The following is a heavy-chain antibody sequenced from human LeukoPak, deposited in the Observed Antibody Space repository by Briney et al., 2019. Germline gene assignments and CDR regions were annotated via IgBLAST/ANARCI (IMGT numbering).Heavy chain of an antibody. J-gene: IGHJ4*02. Sequence: GASVKVSCKASGYTFINYYIHWVRQAPGQGLEWVGIISPSGGSTTYAQNSQGRVTMTRDMSTRTVYMDLSSLRSEDTAVYYCARASGDRSPRGAFGYWGQGTLVTVSS. V-gene: IGHV1-46*01. CDR1: GYTFINYY. CDR2: ISPSGGST. CDR3: ARASGDRSPRGAFGY. D-gene: IGHD3-22*01.